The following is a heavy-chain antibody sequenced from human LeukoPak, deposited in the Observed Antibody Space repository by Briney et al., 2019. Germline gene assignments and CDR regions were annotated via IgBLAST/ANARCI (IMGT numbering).Heavy chain of an antibody. J-gene: IGHJ4*02. CDR1: GYTFTGYY. Sequence: ASVKVSCKASGYTFTGYYMHWGRQAPGQGLGWRGWINPNSGGTNYAQKFQGRVTMTRDTSISTAYMELSRLRSDDTAVYYCATGPYGSGSSDYWGQGTLVTVSS. V-gene: IGHV1-2*02. CDR3: ATGPYGSGSSDY. CDR2: INPNSGGT. D-gene: IGHD3-10*01.